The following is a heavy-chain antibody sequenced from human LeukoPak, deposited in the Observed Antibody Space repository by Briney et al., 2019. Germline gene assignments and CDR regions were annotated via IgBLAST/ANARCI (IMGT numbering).Heavy chain of an antibody. CDR1: GFTFGNYG. Sequence: GGSLRLSGAVSGFTFGNYGMHWVPQAPGKGLEWVALISYDGSSEYYAGSVKGRFTISRDNSKITVYLQMNSLKAEDTAVYYCAKELYNYGDYGAEGLDVGGQGTTVTVS. J-gene: IGHJ6*02. V-gene: IGHV3-30*18. CDR2: ISYDGSSE. D-gene: IGHD4-17*01. CDR3: AKELYNYGDYGAEGLDV.